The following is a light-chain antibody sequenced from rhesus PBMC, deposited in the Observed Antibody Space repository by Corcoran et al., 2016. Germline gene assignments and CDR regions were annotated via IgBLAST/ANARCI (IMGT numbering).Light chain of an antibody. CDR1: SSDIGTYTG. V-gene: IGLV2-38*01. CDR3: CSYRSGSTYI. CDR2: EVS. J-gene: IGLJ1*01. Sequence: QSALTQPPSVSKSLGQSVTISCTGTSSDIGTYTGVSWYQQYSGTAPRLLIYEVSRRPSGVSDRFSGSKSGNTASLTISGLQAEDEAEYYCCSYRSGSTYIFGTGTRLTVL.